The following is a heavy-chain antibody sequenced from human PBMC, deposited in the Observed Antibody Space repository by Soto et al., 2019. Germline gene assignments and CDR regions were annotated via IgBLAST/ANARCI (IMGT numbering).Heavy chain of an antibody. CDR2: ISWHGGNI. D-gene: IGHD4-4*01. Sequence: EVQLVESGGGLVQPGRSLRLSCAASGFTFENYAMHWVRQAPGKGLEWISGISWHGGNIGYADSVRGRFTISRDIAKNSLYLQMNSLRPEDTGLYYCAKDKLYRNFEHDFDYWSPGTLVSVS. J-gene: IGHJ4*01. CDR1: GFTFENYA. V-gene: IGHV3-9*01. CDR3: AKDKLYRNFEHDFDY.